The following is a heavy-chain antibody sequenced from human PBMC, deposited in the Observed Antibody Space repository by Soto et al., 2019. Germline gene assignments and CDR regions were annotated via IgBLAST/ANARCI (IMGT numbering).Heavy chain of an antibody. J-gene: IGHJ5*02. V-gene: IGHV1-2*02. CDR1: GYTFTGYY. Sequence: ASVKVSCKASGYTFTGYYMHWVRQAPGQGLEWMGWINPNSGGTNYAQKFQGRVTMTRDTSISTAYMELSRLRSDDTAVYYCARDRGIAAAGTPPNWFDPWGQGTLVTVSS. D-gene: IGHD6-13*01. CDR2: INPNSGGT. CDR3: ARDRGIAAAGTPPNWFDP.